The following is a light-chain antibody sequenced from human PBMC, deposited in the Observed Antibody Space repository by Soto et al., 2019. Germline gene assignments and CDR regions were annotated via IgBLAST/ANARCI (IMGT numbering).Light chain of an antibody. V-gene: IGLV2-8*01. J-gene: IGLJ1*01. Sequence: QSALTQPPSASGSPGQSVTISCTGTSSDIGEYDCVSWYQQHPDKAPKLIIYEVNKRPSGVPDRFSGSKSGNTASLTVSGLQAEDEADYYCSSFAVSHIVFGTGTKVTVL. CDR2: EVN. CDR1: SSDIGEYDC. CDR3: SSFAVSHIV.